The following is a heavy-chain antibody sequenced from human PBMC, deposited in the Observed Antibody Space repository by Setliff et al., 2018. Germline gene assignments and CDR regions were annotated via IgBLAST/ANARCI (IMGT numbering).Heavy chain of an antibody. D-gene: IGHD6-13*01. V-gene: IGHV1-69-2*01. Sequence: ASVKVSCKASGYSFSDFYMHWVRQVPGEGLEALGRIDPRDDFAERFKDRLTITADTSTDTSYMQMNRLTVEDTAVYYCARDPRAAAGAEYFQHWGQGTLVTVSS. CDR1: GYSFSDFY. CDR2: IDPRDD. CDR3: ARDPRAAAGAEYFQH. J-gene: IGHJ1*01.